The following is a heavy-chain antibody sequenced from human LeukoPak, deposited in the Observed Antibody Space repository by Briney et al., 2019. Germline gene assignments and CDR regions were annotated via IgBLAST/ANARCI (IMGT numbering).Heavy chain of an antibody. Sequence: GGSLRLSCAASGFNLRAYNMNWVRQAPGKGLQWVSSISTSSSYIYYADSVKGRFTISRDNAENSLYLQIHSLRVEDTALYYCARDDNWNDKPFDFWGQGTLVTVSS. J-gene: IGHJ4*02. V-gene: IGHV3-21*01. CDR1: GFNLRAYN. CDR2: ISTSSSYI. D-gene: IGHD1-20*01. CDR3: ARDDNWNDKPFDF.